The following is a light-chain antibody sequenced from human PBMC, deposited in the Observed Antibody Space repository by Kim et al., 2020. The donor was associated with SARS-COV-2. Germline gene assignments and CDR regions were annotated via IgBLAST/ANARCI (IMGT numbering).Light chain of an antibody. V-gene: IGLV1-44*01. CDR1: SSNIGINP. CDR2: DND. Sequence: GPRVKISCSGSSSNIGINPVSWYQLFPGTAPKLLIYDNDRRPSGVPDRISGSKSGTSASLALSGLQSEDEADYYCGTWDDSLDGWVFGGGTKLTVL. CDR3: GTWDDSLDGWV. J-gene: IGLJ3*02.